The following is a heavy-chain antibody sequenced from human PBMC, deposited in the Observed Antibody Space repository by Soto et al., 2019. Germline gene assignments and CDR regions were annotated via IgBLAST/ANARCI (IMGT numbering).Heavy chain of an antibody. V-gene: IGHV3-30*18. CDR1: GFTFSDYG. Sequence: QVQLVESGGGVVQPGRSLRLSCAASGFTFSDYGIHWVRQAPGKGLEWVTVISYDGHDKYYADSVRGRFTISRDNSKIRLDQQQERLGAEDGGVYHSAKAQSRASYSSCGVDVRCDGPTVSVSS. CDR3: AKAQSRASYSSCGVDV. CDR2: ISYDGHDK. J-gene: IGHJ6*04.